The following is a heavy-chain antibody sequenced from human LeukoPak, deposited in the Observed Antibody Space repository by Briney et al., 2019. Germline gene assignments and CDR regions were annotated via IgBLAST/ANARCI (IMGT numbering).Heavy chain of an antibody. Sequence: SETLSLTCTVSGGSISSSSHYWGWIRQPPGKGLEWIGSIYYSGSTYYNPSLKSRVTISVDTSKNQFSLKLSSVTAADTAVYYCARTYGSGSYFHDYWGQGTLVTVSS. D-gene: IGHD3-10*01. CDR2: IYYSGST. V-gene: IGHV4-39*01. CDR1: GGSISSSSHY. CDR3: ARTYGSGSYFHDY. J-gene: IGHJ4*02.